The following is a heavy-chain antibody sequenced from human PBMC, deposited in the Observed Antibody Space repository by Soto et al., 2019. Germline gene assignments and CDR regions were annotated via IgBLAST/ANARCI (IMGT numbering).Heavy chain of an antibody. D-gene: IGHD2-21*01. CDR3: TRGGDASKNGH. V-gene: IGHV4-30-4*02. CDR1: GGSISSGDYY. J-gene: IGHJ4*02. Sequence: SETLSLTCTVSGGSISSGDYYWSWIRQPPGKGLEWIGYIYYSGGTYYNPSLKSRVTMSIDTSKNQFSLKLTSVNAADTAVYYCTRGGDASKNGHWGQGTLVTVSS. CDR2: IYYSGGT.